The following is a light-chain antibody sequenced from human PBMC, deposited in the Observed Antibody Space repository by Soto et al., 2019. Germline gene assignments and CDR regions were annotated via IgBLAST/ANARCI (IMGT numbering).Light chain of an antibody. CDR3: QQYGGSPRT. CDR2: AAS. CDR1: QSIGSSH. Sequence: ENVLTQSPGTLSLSPGERATLSSRASQSIGSSHLAWYQQKRGQAPRVVIFAASSRATGIPDRFRGSGSGTDFTLTIDRLEPEDFAVYYCQQYGGSPRTFGQGTKVDIK. V-gene: IGKV3-20*01. J-gene: IGKJ1*01.